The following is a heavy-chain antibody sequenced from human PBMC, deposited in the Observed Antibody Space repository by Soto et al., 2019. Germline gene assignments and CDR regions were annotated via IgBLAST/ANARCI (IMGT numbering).Heavy chain of an antibody. J-gene: IGHJ4*02. D-gene: IGHD3-3*01. Sequence: GGSLRLSCAASGFTFSSYAMGWVRQAPGKGLEWVSAISGSGGSTYYADSVKGRFTISRDNSKNTLYLQMNSLRAEDTAVYYCAKATRQITIFGVVLDYWGQGTLVTVSS. CDR3: AKATRQITIFGVVLDY. CDR2: ISGSGGST. V-gene: IGHV3-23*01. CDR1: GFTFSSYA.